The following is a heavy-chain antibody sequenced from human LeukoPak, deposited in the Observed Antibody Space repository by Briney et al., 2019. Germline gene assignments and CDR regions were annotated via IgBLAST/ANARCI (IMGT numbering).Heavy chain of an antibody. J-gene: IGHJ4*02. CDR2: IYYSGST. D-gene: IGHD2-21*02. CDR3: ARDQVTAPRSLWY. V-gene: IGHV4-61*01. CDR1: GGSISDIINY. Sequence: PSETLSLTCTVSGGSISDIINYWSWIRQPPGKGLEWIGYIYYSGSTNYNPSLKSRVTISVDTSKNQFSLKLSSVTAADTAVYYCARDQVTAPRSLWYWGQGTLVTVSS.